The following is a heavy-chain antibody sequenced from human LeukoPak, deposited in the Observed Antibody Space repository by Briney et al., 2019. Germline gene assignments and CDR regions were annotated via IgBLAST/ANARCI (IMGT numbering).Heavy chain of an antibody. V-gene: IGHV4-39*01. CDR1: GISISSSSYS. CDR2: VST. J-gene: IGHJ4*02. CDR3: ARHIRRQWLSEFDY. Sequence: SESLSLTCTVSGISISSSSYSWGWIRQPPGKGLEWIGSVSTYYNPSLKSRVTTSADTSKNQFSLKLSSVTAADTAVYYCARHIRRQWLSEFDYWGQGTLVTVSS. D-gene: IGHD6-19*01.